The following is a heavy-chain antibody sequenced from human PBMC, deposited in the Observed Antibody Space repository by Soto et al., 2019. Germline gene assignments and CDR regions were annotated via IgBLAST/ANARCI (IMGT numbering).Heavy chain of an antibody. D-gene: IGHD5-18*01. CDR2: ISGSGGST. CDR3: AKDEKSVVTAVVTFLFDY. V-gene: IGHV3-23*01. J-gene: IGHJ4*02. Sequence: GGSLRLSCAASGFTFSSYSMSWVRQAPGKGLEWVSAISGSGGSTYYADSVKGRFTISRDNSKNTLYLQMNSLRAEETAVYYCAKDEKSVVTAVVTFLFDYWGQGTLVTVSS. CDR1: GFTFSSYS.